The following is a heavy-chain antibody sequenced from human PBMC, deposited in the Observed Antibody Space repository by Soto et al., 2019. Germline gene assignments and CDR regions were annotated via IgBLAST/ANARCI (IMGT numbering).Heavy chain of an antibody. V-gene: IGHV1-2*04. D-gene: IGHD6-19*01. CDR1: GYTFTGYY. J-gene: IGHJ4*02. CDR3: ARVSFCSSCWQFDS. CDR2: INPNSGGT. Sequence: QVQLVQSGAEVKKPGASVKVSCKASGYTFTGYYMHWVRQAPGQGLEWMGWINPNSGGTNYAQKFLGWVTMTRDTSISKADMALRRLRADDTAVYSCARVSFCSSCWQFDSWGQGTLVTVSS.